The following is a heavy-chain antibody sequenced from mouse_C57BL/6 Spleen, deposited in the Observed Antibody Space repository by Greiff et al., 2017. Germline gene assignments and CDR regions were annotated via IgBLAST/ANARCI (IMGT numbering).Heavy chain of an antibody. CDR3: TRRSFDY. CDR2: IDPETGGT. V-gene: IGHV1-15*01. J-gene: IGHJ2*01. CDR1: GYTFTDYE. Sequence: VQRVESGAELVRPGASVTLSCKASGYTFTDYEMHWVKQTPVHGLEWIGAIDPETGGTAYNQKFKGKAILTADKSSSTAYMELRSLTSEDYAVYYCTRRSFDYWGQGTTLTVSS.